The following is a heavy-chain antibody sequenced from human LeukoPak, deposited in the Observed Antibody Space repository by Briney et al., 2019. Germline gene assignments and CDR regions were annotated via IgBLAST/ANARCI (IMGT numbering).Heavy chain of an antibody. CDR2: IKSKTDGGTT. D-gene: IGHD5-18*01. J-gene: IGHJ4*02. V-gene: IGHV3-15*01. Sequence: SGGSLRLSCAASGFTFSNAWMSWVRQAPGKGLEWVGRIKSKTDGGTTDYAAPVKGRFTISRDDSKNTLYLQMNSLKSEDTAVYFCTTLPGYSYGYLQDYWGQGTLVTVSS. CDR3: TTLPGYSYGYLQDY. CDR1: GFTFSNAW.